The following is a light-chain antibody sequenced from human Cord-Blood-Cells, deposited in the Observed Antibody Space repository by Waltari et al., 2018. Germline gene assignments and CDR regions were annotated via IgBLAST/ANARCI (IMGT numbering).Light chain of an antibody. Sequence: SSAPTPDSAVSVALGQKVRIPCQGDSLRSYYASWYQQKPGQAPVLVIYGKTNRPSGIPDRFPGSSSGNTASLTIPGAQSEDESYCDCSSRDSSGNHVVFGRVTKLTVL. V-gene: IGLV3-19*01. CDR3: SSRDSSGNHVV. CDR2: GKT. CDR1: SLRSYY. J-gene: IGLJ2*01.